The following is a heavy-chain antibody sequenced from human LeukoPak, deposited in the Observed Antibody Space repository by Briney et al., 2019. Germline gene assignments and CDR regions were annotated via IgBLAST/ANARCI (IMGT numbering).Heavy chain of an antibody. D-gene: IGHD3-22*01. CDR2: INPSGGST. J-gene: IGHJ5*02. CDR1: GYTFTSYY. Sequence: GASVKVSCKASGYTFTSYYMHWVRQAPGQGLEWMGIINPSGGSTSYAQKFQGRVTMTRDTSTSTAYMELSSLRSEDTAVYYCARGGYYYEKRPNWFDPWGQGTLVTVSS. CDR3: ARGGYYYEKRPNWFDP. V-gene: IGHV1-46*01.